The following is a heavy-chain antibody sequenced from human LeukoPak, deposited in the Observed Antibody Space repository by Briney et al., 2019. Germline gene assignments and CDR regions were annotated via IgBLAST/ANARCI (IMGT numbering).Heavy chain of an antibody. CDR2: ISGSGGST. D-gene: IGHD3-22*01. CDR1: GFTFSSYA. CDR3: AKAPHSSFDSSGYYLDY. V-gene: IGHV3-23*01. J-gene: IGHJ4*02. Sequence: GGSLRLSCAASGFTFSSYAMSWVCQAPGKGLEWVSAISGSGGSTYYADSVKGRFTISRDNSKNTLYLQMNSLRAEDTAVYYCAKAPHSSFDSSGYYLDYWGQGTLVTVSS.